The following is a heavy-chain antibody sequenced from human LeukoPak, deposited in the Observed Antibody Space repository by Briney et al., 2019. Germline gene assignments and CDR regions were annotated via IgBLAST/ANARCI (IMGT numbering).Heavy chain of an antibody. CDR1: GGSFSGYY. Sequence: PSETLSLTCAVYGGSFSGYYWSWIRQPPGKGLEWIGEINQSGSTNYNPSLKSRVTISVDTSKNQFSLKLSSVTAADTAVYYCASLVPDCGGDCYDYYYYYYMDVWGKGTTVTVSS. CDR3: ASLVPDCGGDCYDYYYYYYMDV. D-gene: IGHD2-21*01. V-gene: IGHV4-34*01. J-gene: IGHJ6*03. CDR2: INQSGST.